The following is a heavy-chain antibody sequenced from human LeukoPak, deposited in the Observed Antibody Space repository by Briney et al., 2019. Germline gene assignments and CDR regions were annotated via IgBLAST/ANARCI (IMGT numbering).Heavy chain of an antibody. J-gene: IGHJ4*02. CDR3: ATHQIAVRYFDY. D-gene: IGHD6-19*01. CDR2: IYYSGST. CDR1: GGSISSSSYY. Sequence: SETLSLTCTVSGGSISSSSYYWGWIRQPPGKGLEWIGSIYYSGSTYYNPSLKSRVTISVDTSKNQFSLKLSSVTAADTAVYYCATHQIAVRYFDYWGQRTLVSGSS. V-gene: IGHV4-39*01.